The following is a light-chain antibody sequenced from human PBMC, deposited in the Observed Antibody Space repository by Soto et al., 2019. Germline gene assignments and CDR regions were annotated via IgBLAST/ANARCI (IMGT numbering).Light chain of an antibody. CDR3: QQCGSSST. V-gene: IGKV3-15*01. CDR1: ESVGRN. J-gene: IGKJ5*01. Sequence: EIVMTPSPATLSLSPGERAPPPRRASESVGRNLAWYQQKPGQAPRLLIYGASTRATAIPPRFSGTGSGTDFTLTISRLEPEDFAVYYCQQCGSSSTFGQGTRLEIK. CDR2: GAS.